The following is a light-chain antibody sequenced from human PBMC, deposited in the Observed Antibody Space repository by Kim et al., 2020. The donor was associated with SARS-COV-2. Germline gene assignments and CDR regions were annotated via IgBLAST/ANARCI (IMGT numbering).Light chain of an antibody. J-gene: IGKJ2*01. CDR3: KQYNTYTYA. CDR1: QEISIY. CDR2: RTS. Sequence: DIQMTQSPSTLSASVGDRITVTCRASQEISIYLAWYQQKPGKAPNLLIYRTSILQAGVPPRFSGSGSGTEFTLTISSLHPDDFAIYYCKQYNTYTYAFGQGTSLEIK. V-gene: IGKV1-5*03.